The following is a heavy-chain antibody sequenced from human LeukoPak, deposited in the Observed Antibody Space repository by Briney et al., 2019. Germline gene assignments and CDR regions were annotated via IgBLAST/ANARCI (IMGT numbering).Heavy chain of an antibody. CDR1: GGTFSSYA. V-gene: IGHV1-69*13. CDR2: IIAIFGTA. CDR3: ASPQEYTPYYYYGMDV. Sequence: ASVTVSCKASGGTFSSYAISWVRQAPGHGLEWMGGIIAIFGTANYAQKFQGRVTITPDESTSTAYMELSSLRSEDTAVYYCASPQEYTPYYYYGMDVWGKGTTVTVSS. D-gene: IGHD1-1*01. J-gene: IGHJ6*04.